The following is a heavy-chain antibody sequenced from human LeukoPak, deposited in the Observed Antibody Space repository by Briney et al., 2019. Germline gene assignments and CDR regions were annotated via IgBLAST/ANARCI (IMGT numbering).Heavy chain of an antibody. CDR3: ARDPSIAAAGTPYDAYYYYGMDV. CDR1: GGSISSYY. Sequence: SETLSLTCTVSGGSISSYYWSWIRQPPGKGLEWIGYIYYSGSTNYNPSLKSRVTISVDTSKNQFSLKLSSVTAADTAVYYCARDPSIAAAGTPYDAYYYYGMDVWGKGTTVTVSS. V-gene: IGHV4-59*01. J-gene: IGHJ6*04. CDR2: IYYSGST. D-gene: IGHD6-13*01.